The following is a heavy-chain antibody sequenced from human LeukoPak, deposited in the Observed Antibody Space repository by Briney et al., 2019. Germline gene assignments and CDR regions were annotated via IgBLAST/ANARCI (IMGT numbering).Heavy chain of an antibody. V-gene: IGHV1-18*01. Sequence: ASVKVSCKASGYTFTSYGISWVRQAPGQGLEWMGWISAYNGNTNYAQKLQGRVTMTTDTSTSTAYMELRNLRSDDTAVYYCARDLSSRGAFDIWGQGTMVTVSS. D-gene: IGHD6-19*01. CDR2: ISAYNGNT. CDR3: ARDLSSRGAFDI. CDR1: GYTFTSYG. J-gene: IGHJ3*02.